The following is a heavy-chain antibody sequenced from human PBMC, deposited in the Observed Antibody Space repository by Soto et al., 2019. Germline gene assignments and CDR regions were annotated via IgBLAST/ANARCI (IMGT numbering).Heavy chain of an antibody. D-gene: IGHD4-17*01. Sequence: GESLKISCKGSGYSFTNYWIAWVRQMPGKGLEYMGIIYPSDSTTRYSPSFQGQVTISTDKSISTAYLQWNSLKASDTAMYYCARHGFYGDYSSNYFDPWGQGTLVTVSS. J-gene: IGHJ5*02. CDR3: ARHGFYGDYSSNYFDP. CDR2: IYPSDSTT. V-gene: IGHV5-51*01. CDR1: GYSFTNYW.